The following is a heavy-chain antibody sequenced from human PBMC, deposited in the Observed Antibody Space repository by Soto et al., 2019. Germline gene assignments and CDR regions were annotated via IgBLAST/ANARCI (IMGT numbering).Heavy chain of an antibody. Sequence: QVQLVESGGGVVQPGTSLRLSCVGSGLTFRSYVIHWVRQAPGKGLEWVALTSYDGSNNFYGDSVKGRFTISRDNSRNTVELQMGSLRLEDTALYYGARWGTTGGLDVWGQGTLVSVSS. V-gene: IGHV3-33*05. D-gene: IGHD3-16*01. CDR2: TSYDGSNN. J-gene: IGHJ4*02. CDR3: ARWGTTGGLDV. CDR1: GLTFRSYV.